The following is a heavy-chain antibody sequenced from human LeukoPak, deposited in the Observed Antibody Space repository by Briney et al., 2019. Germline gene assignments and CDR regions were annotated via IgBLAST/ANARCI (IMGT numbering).Heavy chain of an antibody. V-gene: IGHV3-23*03. Sequence: PGGSLRLSCAASGFTFSSYGMSWVRQAPGKGLEWVSVIYSGGSTYYADSVKGRFTISRDNSKNTLYLQMNSLRAEDTAVYYCASRAVVGYYYFDYWGQGTLVTVSS. J-gene: IGHJ4*02. CDR1: GFTFSSYG. CDR2: IYSGGST. D-gene: IGHD6-19*01. CDR3: ASRAVVGYYYFDY.